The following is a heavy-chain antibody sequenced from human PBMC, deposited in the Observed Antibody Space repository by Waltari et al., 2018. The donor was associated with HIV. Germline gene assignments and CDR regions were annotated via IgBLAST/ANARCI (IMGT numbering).Heavy chain of an antibody. CDR3: AKDIGYCSGGSCPDY. CDR2: ISWNSGSI. CDR1: GFTFDDYA. J-gene: IGHJ4*02. Sequence: EVQLVESGGGLVQPGRSLRLSCAASGFTFDDYAMHWVRQAPGKGLEWVSGISWNSGSIGYADSVKGRFTISRDNAKNSLYLQMNSLRAEDTALYYCAKDIGYCSGGSCPDYWGQGTLVTVSS. V-gene: IGHV3-9*01. D-gene: IGHD2-15*01.